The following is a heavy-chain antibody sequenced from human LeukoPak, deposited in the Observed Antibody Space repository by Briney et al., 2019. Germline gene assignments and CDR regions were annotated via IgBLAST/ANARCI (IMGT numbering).Heavy chain of an antibody. CDR2: IVVGSGNT. CDR3: ARGDYSSSWYEYNWFDP. D-gene: IGHD6-13*01. Sequence: SVKVSCKASGFTFTSSAMQWVRQARGQRLEWIGWIVVGSGNTNYAQKFQERVTITRDMSTSTAYMELSSLRSEDTAVYYCARGDYSSSWYEYNWFDPWGQGTLVTVSS. CDR1: GFTFTSSA. V-gene: IGHV1-58*02. J-gene: IGHJ5*02.